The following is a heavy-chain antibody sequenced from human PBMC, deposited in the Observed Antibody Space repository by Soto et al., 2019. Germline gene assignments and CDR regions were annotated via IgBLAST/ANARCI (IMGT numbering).Heavy chain of an antibody. V-gene: IGHV3-21*01. CDR1: GFTFSDYS. D-gene: IGHD1-1*01. CDR3: ARELPRGTTGTNWFDP. Sequence: GGSLRLSCAASGFTFSDYSMNWVRRAPGKGLEWVSSISGSSRYIYYADSVKGRFTISRDNAKNSLCLHMNSLRAEDTAVYYCARELPRGTTGTNWFDPWGQGTLVTVPQ. CDR2: ISGSSRYI. J-gene: IGHJ5*02.